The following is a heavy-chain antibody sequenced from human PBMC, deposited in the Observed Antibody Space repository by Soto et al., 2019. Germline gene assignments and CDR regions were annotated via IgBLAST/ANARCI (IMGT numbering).Heavy chain of an antibody. CDR2: MNPNSGNT. D-gene: IGHD3-3*01. J-gene: IGHJ5*02. CDR1: GYTFTSYD. CDR3: ARGLRYSYDFWSGYNWFDH. V-gene: IGHV1-8*01. Sequence: ASVKVSCKASGYTFTSYDINWVRQATGQGLEWMGWMNPNSGNTGYAQKFQGRVTMTRNTSISTAYMELSSLRSEDTAVYYCARGLRYSYDFWSGYNWFDHWGEGSLV.